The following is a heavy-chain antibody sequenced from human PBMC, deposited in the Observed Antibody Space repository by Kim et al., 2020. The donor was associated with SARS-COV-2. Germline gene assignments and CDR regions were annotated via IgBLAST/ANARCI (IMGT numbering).Heavy chain of an antibody. J-gene: IGHJ3*02. Sequence: GGSLRLSCAASGFTFGNAWMSWVRQAPGKGLEWVGRIKSKTDGGTTDYAAPVKGRFTISRDDSKNTLYLQMNSLKTEDTAVYYCTTDSSFLTGYAFDIWGQGTMVTVSS. D-gene: IGHD3-9*01. CDR1: GFTFGNAW. CDR2: IKSKTDGGTT. CDR3: TTDSSFLTGYAFDI. V-gene: IGHV3-15*01.